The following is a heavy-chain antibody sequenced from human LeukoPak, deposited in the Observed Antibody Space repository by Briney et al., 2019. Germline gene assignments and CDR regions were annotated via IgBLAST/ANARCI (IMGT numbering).Heavy chain of an antibody. V-gene: IGHV4-30-2*01. J-gene: IGHJ5*02. CDR1: AGSTSSGGYS. CDR2: IYHSGST. Sequence: PSQTLSLTCAVSAGSTSSGGYSWSWIRQPPGKGLEWIGYIYHSGSTYYNPSLKSRVTISVDRSQNQFSLKLSSVTAAAAAVYYSARAPLYGRSPLGWFDPWGQGALVTVSS. D-gene: IGHD4-17*01. CDR3: ARAPLYGRSPLGWFDP.